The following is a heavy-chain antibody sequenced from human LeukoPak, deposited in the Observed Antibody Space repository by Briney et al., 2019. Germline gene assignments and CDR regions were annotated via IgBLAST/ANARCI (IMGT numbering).Heavy chain of an antibody. D-gene: IGHD3-22*01. Sequence: SETLSLTCTVSGGSISSYYWSWIRQPAGKGLEWIGRIYTSGSTNYNPSLKSRVTMSVDTSKNQFSLKLSSVTAADTAVYYCAREDYHSSGYYIYYYMDVWGKGTTVTVSS. CDR1: GGSISSYY. CDR2: IYTSGST. V-gene: IGHV4-4*07. CDR3: AREDYHSSGYYIYYYMDV. J-gene: IGHJ6*03.